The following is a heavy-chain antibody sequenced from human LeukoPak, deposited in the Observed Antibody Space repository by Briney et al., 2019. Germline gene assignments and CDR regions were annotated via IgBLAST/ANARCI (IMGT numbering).Heavy chain of an antibody. Sequence: PGRSLRLSCTASGFTFGDYAMSWVRQAPGKGLEWVGFIRSKAYGGTTEYAASVKGRFTISRDDSKSIAYLQMNSLKTEDTAVYYCTRVGLTVTTPSRGDCPDYWGQGTLVTVSS. CDR1: GFTFGDYA. CDR2: IRSKAYGGTT. D-gene: IGHD4-11*01. J-gene: IGHJ4*02. V-gene: IGHV3-49*04. CDR3: TRVGLTVTTPSRGDCPDY.